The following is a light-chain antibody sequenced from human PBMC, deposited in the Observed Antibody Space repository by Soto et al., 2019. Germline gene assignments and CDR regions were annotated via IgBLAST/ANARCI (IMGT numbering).Light chain of an antibody. CDR2: DAS. Sequence: EIVLTQSPATLPLPPGERATLSCRASQSVSSYLAWYQQKPGQAPRLLIYDASNRATGIPARFSGSGSGTDFTLTISSLEPEDFAVYYCQQRSNWPITFGQGTRLEI. CDR3: QQRSNWPIT. J-gene: IGKJ5*01. V-gene: IGKV3-11*01. CDR1: QSVSSY.